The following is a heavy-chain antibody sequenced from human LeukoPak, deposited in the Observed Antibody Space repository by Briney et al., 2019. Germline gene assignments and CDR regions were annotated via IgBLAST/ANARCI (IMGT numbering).Heavy chain of an antibody. D-gene: IGHD3-3*01. CDR1: GGSISSSSYY. Sequence: PSETLSLTCTVSGGSISSSSYYWGWIRQPPGKGLEWIGSIYYSGSTYYNPSLKSRVTISVDTSKNQFSLKLSSVTAADTAVYYCASPSRSDLDAFDIWGQGTMVTVSS. J-gene: IGHJ3*02. V-gene: IGHV4-39*01. CDR2: IYYSGST. CDR3: ASPSRSDLDAFDI.